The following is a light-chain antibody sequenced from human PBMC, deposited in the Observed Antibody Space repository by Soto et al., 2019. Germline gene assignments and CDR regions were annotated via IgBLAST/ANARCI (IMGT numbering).Light chain of an antibody. Sequence: IQLTQSPASLSASVGDRVTFTCRASQDIAIYLAWYQKKPGEAPNLLIHTASTLHGGVPSRLSGSGYGTDLTLTITSMQAEDFETYYCQQTRASPSTFGGGTQVDIK. CDR3: QQTRASPST. J-gene: IGKJ4*01. V-gene: IGKV1-9*01. CDR1: QDIAIY. CDR2: TAS.